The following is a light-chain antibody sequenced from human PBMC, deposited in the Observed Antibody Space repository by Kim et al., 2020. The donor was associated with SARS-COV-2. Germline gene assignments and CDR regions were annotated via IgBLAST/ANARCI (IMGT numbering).Light chain of an antibody. CDR2: DVT. CDR1: GSDVGGFNY. CDR3: SSYTADSTFI. J-gene: IGLJ1*01. Sequence: QSALTQPASVSGSPGQSITISCTGTGSDVGGFNYVSWYQHHPGEAPKLMIYDVTKRPSGVSYRFSGSKSGNTASLTVSGLQAEDEADYYCSSYTADSTFIFGSGTKVTVL. V-gene: IGLV2-14*03.